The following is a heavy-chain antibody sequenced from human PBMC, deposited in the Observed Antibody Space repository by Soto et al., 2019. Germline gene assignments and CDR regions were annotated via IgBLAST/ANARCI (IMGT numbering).Heavy chain of an antibody. V-gene: IGHV1-18*01. CDR2: YNVYNGDA. D-gene: IGHD2-21*01. CDR1: GYTLTSYG. Sequence: ASVKASCKTSGYTLTSYGATWVRQAPGQGPEWMGWYNVYNGDANFAQKFLGRVTMTADTSTSTAYMELRSLTSDDTAVYFCARDAPGGPLLATIHCESWGQRT. CDR3: ARDAPGGPLLATIHCES. J-gene: IGHJ4*03.